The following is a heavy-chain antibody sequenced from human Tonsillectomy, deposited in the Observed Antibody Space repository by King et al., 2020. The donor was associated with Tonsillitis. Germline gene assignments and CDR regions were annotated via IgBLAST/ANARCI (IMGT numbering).Heavy chain of an antibody. CDR3: TTQWELLGGNYFDY. CDR1: GFTFSNAW. CDR2: IKSKTDGGTT. J-gene: IGHJ4*02. Sequence: VQLVQSGGGLVKPGGSLRLSCAASGFTFSNAWMSWVRQAPGKGLEWVGRIKSKTDGGTTDYVAPVKGRFTISRDDSKNTLYLQMNSLKTEDTAVYYCTTQWELLGGNYFDYWGQGTLVTVSS. D-gene: IGHD1-26*01. V-gene: IGHV3-15*01.